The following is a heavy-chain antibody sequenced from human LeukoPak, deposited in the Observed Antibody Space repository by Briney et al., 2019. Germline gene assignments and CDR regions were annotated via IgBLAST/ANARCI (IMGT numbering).Heavy chain of an antibody. J-gene: IGHJ5*02. CDR2: IYDSGST. CDR1: GGSIRSSYYY. V-gene: IGHV4-39*07. Sequence: SETLSLTCTVSGGSIRSSYYYWGWIRQPPGKGLEWIGSIYDSGSTYYNPSLKSRVTISVDTSKNQFSLKLSSVTAADTAVYYCARKTRAANRYNWFDPWGQGTLVTVSS. D-gene: IGHD2-15*01. CDR3: ARKTRAANRYNWFDP.